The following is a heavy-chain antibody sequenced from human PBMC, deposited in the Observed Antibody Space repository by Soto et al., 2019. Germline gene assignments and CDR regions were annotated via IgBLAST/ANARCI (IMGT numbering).Heavy chain of an antibody. CDR3: ARGSGSYGVGYYYGMDV. CDR2: ISAYNGNT. V-gene: IGHV1-18*04. Sequence: ASVKVSCKASGYTFTSYGISWVRQAPGQGLEWMGWISAYNGNTNYAQKLQGRVTMTTDTSTSTAYMELGSLRSDDTAVYYCARGSGSYGVGYYYGMDVWGQGTTVTVSS. D-gene: IGHD1-26*01. J-gene: IGHJ6*02. CDR1: GYTFTSYG.